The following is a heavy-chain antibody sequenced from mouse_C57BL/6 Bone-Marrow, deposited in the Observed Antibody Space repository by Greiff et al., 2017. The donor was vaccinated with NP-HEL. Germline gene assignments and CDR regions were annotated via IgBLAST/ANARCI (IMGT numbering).Heavy chain of an antibody. CDR2: INPNNGGT. CDR1: GYTFTDYY. J-gene: IGHJ3*01. D-gene: IGHD2-4*01. Sequence: EVQLQQSGPELVKPGASVKISCKASGYTFTDYYMNWVKQSHGKSLEWIGDINPNNGGTSYNQKFKGKATLTVDKSSSTAYMELRSLTSEDSAVYYCAREDYRRAWFAYWGQGTLVTVSA. V-gene: IGHV1-26*01. CDR3: AREDYRRAWFAY.